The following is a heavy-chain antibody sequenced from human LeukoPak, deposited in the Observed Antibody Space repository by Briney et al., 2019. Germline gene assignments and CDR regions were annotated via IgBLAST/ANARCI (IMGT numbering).Heavy chain of an antibody. V-gene: IGHV3-23*01. CDR3: AKDGGQWYDAFDY. J-gene: IGHJ4*02. CDR1: GFIFSSYT. Sequence: GGSLRLSCAVSGFIFSSYTMSWVRQAPGKGLEWVSAISGSGSSLYYAGSVKGRFTISRDNSKNTLYLQMNSLRAEDTAVYYCAKDGGQWYDAFDYWGQGTLVTVSS. CDR2: ISGSGSSL. D-gene: IGHD6-19*01.